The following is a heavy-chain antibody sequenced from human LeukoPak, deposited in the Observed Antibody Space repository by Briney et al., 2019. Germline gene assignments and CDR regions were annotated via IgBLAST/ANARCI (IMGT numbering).Heavy chain of an antibody. Sequence: PSETLSLTCNVSGGSISGGGYYWAWIRQAPGRGLEWIGSIHHSGSSYSNPSLKSRFTMSVDTSKNLFAVKLSSVTAADTAVYYCARRDPVLQQTFDYWGQGTLVTVSS. D-gene: IGHD6-13*01. CDR1: GGSISGGGYY. J-gene: IGHJ4*02. CDR2: IHHSGSS. CDR3: ARRDPVLQQTFDY. V-gene: IGHV4-39*06.